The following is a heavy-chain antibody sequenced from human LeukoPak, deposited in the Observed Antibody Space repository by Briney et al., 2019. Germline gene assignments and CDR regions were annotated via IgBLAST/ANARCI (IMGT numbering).Heavy chain of an antibody. CDR2: INHNGST. D-gene: IGHD4-17*01. CDR1: GGSISSSSYY. J-gene: IGHJ5*02. Sequence: SETLSLTCTVSGGSISSSSYYWGWIRQPPGKGLEWIGEINHNGSTNYNPSLKSRVTISVDASKNQFSLKLSSVTAADTAVYYCARHWSPIAVTTNRHWFDPWGQGTLVTVSS. V-gene: IGHV4-39*01. CDR3: ARHWSPIAVTTNRHWFDP.